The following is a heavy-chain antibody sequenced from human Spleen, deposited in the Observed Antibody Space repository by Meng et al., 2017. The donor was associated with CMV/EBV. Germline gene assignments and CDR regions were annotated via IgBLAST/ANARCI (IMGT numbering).Heavy chain of an antibody. J-gene: IGHJ5*02. CDR3: ARGIVVVPAAP. D-gene: IGHD2-2*01. Sequence: GGSLRLSCAASGFTFSSYWMHWVRQAPGKGRVWVSRINSDGSSTSYADSVKGRFTISRDNAKNTLYLQMNSLRAEDTAVYYCARGIVVVPAAPWGQGTLVTVSS. V-gene: IGHV3-74*01. CDR2: INSDGSST. CDR1: GFTFSSYW.